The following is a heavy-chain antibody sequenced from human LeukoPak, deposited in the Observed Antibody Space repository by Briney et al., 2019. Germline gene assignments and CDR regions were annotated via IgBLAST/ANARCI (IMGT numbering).Heavy chain of an antibody. CDR3: ARGPESGDDAFDI. J-gene: IGHJ3*02. V-gene: IGHV4-39*07. CDR1: GGSISSSSYY. CDR2: IYYSGST. Sequence: NSSETLSLTCTVSGGSISSSSYYWGWIRQPPGKGLEWIGSIYYSGSTYYNPSLKSRVTISVDTSKNQFSLKLSSVTAADTAVYYCARGPESGDDAFDIWGQGTMVTVSS. D-gene: IGHD5-12*01.